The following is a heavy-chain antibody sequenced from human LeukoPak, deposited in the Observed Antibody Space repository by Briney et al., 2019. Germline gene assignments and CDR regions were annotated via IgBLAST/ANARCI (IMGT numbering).Heavy chain of an antibody. CDR3: ARVGYSGYGGTSPPDY. D-gene: IGHD5-12*01. V-gene: IGHV3-30*03. CDR1: GFAFSRYW. Sequence: GGSLRLSCAASGFAFSRYWMHWVRQAPGKGLEWVAVISYDGSNKYYADSVKGRFTISRDNSKNTLYLQMNSLRAEDTAVYYCARVGYSGYGGTSPPDYWGQGTLVTVSS. J-gene: IGHJ4*02. CDR2: ISYDGSNK.